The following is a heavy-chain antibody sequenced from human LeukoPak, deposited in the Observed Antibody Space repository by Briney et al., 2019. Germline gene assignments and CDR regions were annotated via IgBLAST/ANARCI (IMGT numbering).Heavy chain of an antibody. CDR1: GFTFSNYL. J-gene: IGHJ3*02. V-gene: IGHV3-74*01. CDR2: VKTDGSST. Sequence: GGSLRLSCAASGFTFSNYLMHWGRQAPGQGLVWVSRVKTDGSSTTYADSVKGRFTISRDNAKNTLYLQMNSLRAEDTAVYYCARAPGGTYSFDMWAQGTMVTVSS. CDR3: ARAPGGTYSFDM. D-gene: IGHD1-1*01.